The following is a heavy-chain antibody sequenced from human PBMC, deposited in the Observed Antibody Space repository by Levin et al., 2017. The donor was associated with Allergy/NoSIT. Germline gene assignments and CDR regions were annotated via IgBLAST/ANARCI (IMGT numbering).Heavy chain of an antibody. CDR3: ARSEMELRFSEWQYSHHYGMDV. Sequence: PSETLSLTCNVSGGSISSGYNYWNWIRQPPGTGLEWIGHISFSGSTDYNPSLESRVFISVETSKNQFSLRVSSVTAADTAVYYCARSEMELRFSEWQYSHHYGMDVWGQGTTVTVSS. J-gene: IGHJ6*02. V-gene: IGHV4-30-4*01. CDR1: GGSISSGYNY. D-gene: IGHD3-3*01. CDR2: ISFSGST.